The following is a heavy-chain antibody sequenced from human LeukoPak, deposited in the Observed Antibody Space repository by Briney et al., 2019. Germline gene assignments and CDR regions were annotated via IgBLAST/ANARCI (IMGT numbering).Heavy chain of an antibody. J-gene: IGHJ4*02. CDR1: GGSISSSSYY. CDR3: ARHPAHYYDSSGYYVFDY. V-gene: IGHV4-39*01. D-gene: IGHD3-22*01. CDR2: IYYSGST. Sequence: SETLSLTCTVSGGSISSSSYYWGWIRQPPGKGLEWIGSIYYSGSTYYNPSLKSRVTISVDTSKNQFSLKLSSVTAADTAVYYCARHPAHYYDSSGYYVFDYWGRGTLVTVSS.